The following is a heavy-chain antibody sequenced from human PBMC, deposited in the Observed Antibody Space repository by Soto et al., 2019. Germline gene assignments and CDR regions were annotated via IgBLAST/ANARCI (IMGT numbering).Heavy chain of an antibody. CDR1: GGSISSYY. CDR2: IYYSGST. CDR3: ARFYYYYNSAYLDFGPQ. D-gene: IGHD3-22*01. Sequence: PSETLSLTCTVSGGSISSYYWSWIRQPPGKGLEWIGYIYYSGSTNYNPSLKSRVTISVDTSKNQFSLKLSSVTAADTAVYYCARFYYYYNSAYLDFGPQWGQRTLVTVSS. V-gene: IGHV4-59*01. J-gene: IGHJ1*01.